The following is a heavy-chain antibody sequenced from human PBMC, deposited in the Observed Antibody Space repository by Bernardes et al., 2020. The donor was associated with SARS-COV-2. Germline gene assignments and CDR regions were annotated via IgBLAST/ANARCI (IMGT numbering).Heavy chain of an antibody. CDR2: IYYSGNT. CDR3: ARHDGNTVVRDWCLDL. D-gene: IGHD2-15*01. CDR1: GGSISSRTHY. V-gene: IGHV4-39*01. Sequence: SETLSLTCTVSGGSISSRTHYWGWIRQPPGKGLEWIGNIYYSGNTNYNPSLKSRVTISVDTSKNEFSLRLNSVTAADTAVYYCARHDGNTVVRDWCLDLWGRGTLVTVSS. J-gene: IGHJ2*01.